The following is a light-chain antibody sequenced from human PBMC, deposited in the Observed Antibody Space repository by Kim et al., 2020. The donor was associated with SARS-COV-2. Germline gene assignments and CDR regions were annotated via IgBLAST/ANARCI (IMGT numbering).Light chain of an antibody. CDR3: QQYGSSPRS. CDR2: GAS. CDR1: QSVSSSY. V-gene: IGKV3-20*01. J-gene: IGKJ2*03. Sequence: LSPEDTAPLTCRASQSVSSSYLAWDQQKPGQAPRLLIYGASSRATGIPDRFSGSGSGTDFTLTISRLEPEDFAVYYCQQYGSSPRSFGQGTKLEI.